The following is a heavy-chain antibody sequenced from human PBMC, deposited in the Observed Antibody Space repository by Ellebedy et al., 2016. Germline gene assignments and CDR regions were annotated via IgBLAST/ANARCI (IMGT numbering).Heavy chain of an antibody. CDR1: GFTLSSHW. J-gene: IGHJ6*02. CDR3: ASPTYYFGSGSSPYGMDV. Sequence: GGSLRLSCAASGFTLSSHWMSWVRQAPGKGLEWVANIKQDGSEKYYVDSVKGRFTISRDNAKNSLYLQMNSLRDEDTAVYYCASPTYYFGSGSSPYGMDVWGRGTTVTVSS. V-gene: IGHV3-7*03. CDR2: IKQDGSEK. D-gene: IGHD3-10*01.